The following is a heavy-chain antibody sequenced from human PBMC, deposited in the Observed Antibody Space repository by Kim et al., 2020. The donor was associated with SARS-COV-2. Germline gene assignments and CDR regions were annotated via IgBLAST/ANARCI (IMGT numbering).Heavy chain of an antibody. Sequence: SETLSLTCTVSGGSISSYYWSWIRQPPGKGLEWIGYIYYSGSTNYNPSLKSRVTISVDTSKNQFSLKLSSVTAADTAVYYCARDHGGSSSWYDAFDIWGQGTMVTVSS. CDR1: GGSISSYY. CDR2: IYYSGST. V-gene: IGHV4-59*01. J-gene: IGHJ3*02. CDR3: ARDHGGSSSWYDAFDI. D-gene: IGHD6-13*01.